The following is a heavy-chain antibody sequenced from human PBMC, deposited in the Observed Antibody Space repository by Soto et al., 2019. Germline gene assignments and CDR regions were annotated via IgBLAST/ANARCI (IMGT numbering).Heavy chain of an antibody. CDR2: IIPMYGPA. CDR3: ARVTSMVRGVIDNWFDP. CDR1: GGTFSSYA. J-gene: IGHJ5*02. V-gene: IGHV1-69*01. Sequence: QVPLVQSGAEVKKPGSSVTVSCKASGGTFSSYAIHWVRQAPGQGLEWMGGIIPMYGPAKYAQRFQGRVTITADESTTTVYMELTSLTSQETAGYYWARVTSMVRGVIDNWFDPWGHGTLVTVSS. D-gene: IGHD3-10*01.